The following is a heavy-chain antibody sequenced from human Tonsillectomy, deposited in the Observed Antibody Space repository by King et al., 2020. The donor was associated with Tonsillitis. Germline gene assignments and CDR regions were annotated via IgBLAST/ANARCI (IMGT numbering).Heavy chain of an antibody. D-gene: IGHD4-17*01. V-gene: IGHV3-23*04. CDR1: GFTFSSYA. CDR2: ISGSVGST. CDR3: AKKAGPAGYGPIDY. J-gene: IGHJ4*02. Sequence: VQLVESGGGLVQFGGSLRLSCAASGFTFSSYAMSWVRQAPGKGLEWVSLISGSVGSTYYADSVKGRFTISRDNSKNTLYLQMNSLRAADTAVYYCAKKAGPAGYGPIDYWGQGTLVTVSS.